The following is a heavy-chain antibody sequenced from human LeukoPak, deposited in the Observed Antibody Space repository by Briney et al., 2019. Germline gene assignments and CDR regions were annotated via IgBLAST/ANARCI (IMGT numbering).Heavy chain of an antibody. CDR3: ARQRNYYGSGNLSHPPVLVDY. CDR2: INPNSGGT. V-gene: IGHV1-2*02. D-gene: IGHD3-10*01. J-gene: IGHJ4*02. CDR1: GYTFTGYY. Sequence: GASVKVSCKASGYTFTGYYMHWVRQAPGQGLEWMGWINPNSGGTNYAQKFQGRVTMTRDTSISTAYMELSRLRSDDTAVYYCARQRNYYGSGNLSHPPVLVDYWGQGTLVTVSS.